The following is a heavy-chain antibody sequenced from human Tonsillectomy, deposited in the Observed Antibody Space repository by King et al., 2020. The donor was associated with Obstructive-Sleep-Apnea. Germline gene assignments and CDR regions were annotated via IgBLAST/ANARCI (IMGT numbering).Heavy chain of an antibody. D-gene: IGHD2-2*01. V-gene: IGHV4-4*02. CDR1: GGSISSSNW. J-gene: IGHJ6*02. CDR2: IYHSGSI. Sequence: VQLQESGPGLVKPSGTLSLTCAVSGGSISSSNWWSWVRQPPGKGLEWIGEIYHSGSINYNPSLKGRVTISVDKSKNQFSLKLSSVTAADTAVYYCARARYCSRTSCFGMDVWGQGTTVTVSS. CDR3: ARARYCSRTSCFGMDV.